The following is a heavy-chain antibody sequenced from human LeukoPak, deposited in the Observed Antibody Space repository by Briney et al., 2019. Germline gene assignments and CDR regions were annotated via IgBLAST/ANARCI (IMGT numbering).Heavy chain of an antibody. Sequence: PGGSLRLSCAASGFTFSSYSMNWVRQAPGKGLEWVSSISSSSSYIYYADSVKGRFTISRDNSKNTLYLQMNSLRAEDTAVYYCAKGRGYQLDTWGQGTLVTVSS. CDR1: GFTFSSYS. CDR3: AKGRGYQLDT. V-gene: IGHV3-21*01. CDR2: ISSSSSYI. D-gene: IGHD2-2*01. J-gene: IGHJ4*02.